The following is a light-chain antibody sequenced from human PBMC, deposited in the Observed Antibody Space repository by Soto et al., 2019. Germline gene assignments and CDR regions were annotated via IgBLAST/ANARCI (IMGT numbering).Light chain of an antibody. CDR3: QEYTTYSRT. Sequence: DIQMTQFPSTLSASVGDRVTITCRASQSISSWLAWYQQKPGKAPKVLIYDASTLGSGVPSRFSGGRSGTEFTLTITCLQPDDFATYYCQEYTTYSRTFGQGTKVEVK. CDR1: QSISSW. V-gene: IGKV1-5*01. J-gene: IGKJ1*01. CDR2: DAS.